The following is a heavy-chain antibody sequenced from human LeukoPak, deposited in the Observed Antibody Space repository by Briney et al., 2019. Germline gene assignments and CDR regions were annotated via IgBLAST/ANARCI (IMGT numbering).Heavy chain of an antibody. CDR3: ARGVYWDSCMDV. CDR2: MNPNSGNT. J-gene: IGHJ6*02. Sequence: ASVKVSCKPSGHSFTANWIHWVRLAPGQGLEWMGWMNPNSGNTGYAQEFQGRVTMTRNTSISTAYMELSSLRSDDTAVYYCARGVYWDSCMDVWGQGTTVTVSS. D-gene: IGHD1-26*01. V-gene: IGHV1-8*02. CDR1: GHSFTANW.